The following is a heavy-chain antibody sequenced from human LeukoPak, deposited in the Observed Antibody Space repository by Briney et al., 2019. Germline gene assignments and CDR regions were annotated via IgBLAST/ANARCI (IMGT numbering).Heavy chain of an antibody. D-gene: IGHD5-12*01. J-gene: IGHJ4*02. V-gene: IGHV3-23*01. CDR2: IIGSSGST. CDR1: GFSLNNYA. CDR3: AKGGYDYIEVAYFDF. Sequence: PGGSLRLSCAASGFSLNNYAMNWVRQAPGKGLERVSIIIGSSGSTFYADSVKGRFTISRDNSKNTLYLQLNSLRLEDTAVYYCAKGGYDYIEVAYFDFWGQGTLVTVSS.